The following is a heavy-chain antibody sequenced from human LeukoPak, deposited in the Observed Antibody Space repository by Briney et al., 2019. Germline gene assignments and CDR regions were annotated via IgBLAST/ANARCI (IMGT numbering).Heavy chain of an antibody. D-gene: IGHD6-19*01. CDR2: IKSDGSST. CDR3: ARRADTGYSSDS. V-gene: IGHV3-74*01. CDR1: GFTFSTYW. Sequence: GGSLRLSCAASGFTFSTYWMHWVRQAPGKGLVWVSRIKSDGSSTSYADSAKGRFIISRDNAKNTLYLQMNSLRAEDTAVYYCARRADTGYSSDSWGQGTLVTVSS. J-gene: IGHJ5*02.